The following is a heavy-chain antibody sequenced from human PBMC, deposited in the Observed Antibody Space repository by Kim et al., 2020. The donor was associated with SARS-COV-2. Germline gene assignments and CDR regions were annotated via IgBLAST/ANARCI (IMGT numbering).Heavy chain of an antibody. D-gene: IGHD3-10*01. J-gene: IGHJ4*02. CDR3: ARGFGYYGSGSYNY. CDR2: IYYSGST. V-gene: IGHV4-39*01. CDR1: GGSISSSSYY. Sequence: SETLSLTCTVSGGSISSSSYYWGWIRQPPGKGLEWIGSIYYSGSTYYNPSLKSRVTISVDTSKNQFSLKLSSVTAADTAVYYCARGFGYYGSGSYNYWGQGTLVTVSS.